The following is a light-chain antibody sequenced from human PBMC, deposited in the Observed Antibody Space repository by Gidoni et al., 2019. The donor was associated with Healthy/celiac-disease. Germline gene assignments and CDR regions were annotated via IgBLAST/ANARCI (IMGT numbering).Light chain of an antibody. CDR3: QQYNNWPPGT. J-gene: IGKJ3*01. CDR1: QSVSST. V-gene: IGKV3-15*01. CDR2: GAS. Sequence: EIVMTQSPATLSVSPGDRATPACRARQSVSSTLAWYQQKPGQAPRLLIYGASTRATGIPARFSGSGSGTEYTLTISSRQSEDFAVYYCQQYNNWPPGTFXPXTKVDIK.